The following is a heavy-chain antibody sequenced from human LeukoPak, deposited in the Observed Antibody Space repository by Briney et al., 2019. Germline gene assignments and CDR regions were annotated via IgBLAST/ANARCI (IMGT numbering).Heavy chain of an antibody. CDR1: GYTFIDFY. Sequence: ASVKVSCKASGYTFIDFYMHWVRQAPGQGLEWMGWMNPNSGGTNSAQRFQGRVTMTRDKSIGTAYMELSGLRSDDTAVYYCARSLATDDAFAIWGQGTLVTVSS. D-gene: IGHD2-21*01. CDR3: ARSLATDDAFAI. CDR2: MNPNSGGT. V-gene: IGHV1-2*02. J-gene: IGHJ4*02.